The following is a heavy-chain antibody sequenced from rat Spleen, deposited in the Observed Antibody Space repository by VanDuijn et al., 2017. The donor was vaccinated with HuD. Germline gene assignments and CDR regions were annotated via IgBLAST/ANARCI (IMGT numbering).Heavy chain of an antibody. D-gene: IGHD1-7*01. J-gene: IGHJ2*01. CDR2: ISYDGTAT. Sequence: EVQLVESGGGLVQPGRSLKLSCAASGFTFSDFYMAWVRQAPKKGLVWVASISYDGTATYYRDSVKGRFTISRDNAKSTLYLQMDSLRSEDTATYYCARRPMGLDYWGQGVMVTVSS. CDR1: GFTFSDFY. CDR3: ARRPMGLDY. V-gene: IGHV5-7*01.